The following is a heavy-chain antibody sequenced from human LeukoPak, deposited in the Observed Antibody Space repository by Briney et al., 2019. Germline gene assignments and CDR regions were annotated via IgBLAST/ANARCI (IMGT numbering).Heavy chain of an antibody. V-gene: IGHV4-31*03. CDR2: IYYSGST. D-gene: IGHD3-22*01. Sequence: PSETLSLTCTVSGGSISSGGYYWSWIRQHPGKGLEWIGYIYYSGSTYYNPSLKSRVTISVDTSKNQFSLQLSSVTVADTAVYYCARRDYYDSSTFDYWGQGTLVTVSS. CDR1: GGSISSGGYY. J-gene: IGHJ4*02. CDR3: ARRDYYDSSTFDY.